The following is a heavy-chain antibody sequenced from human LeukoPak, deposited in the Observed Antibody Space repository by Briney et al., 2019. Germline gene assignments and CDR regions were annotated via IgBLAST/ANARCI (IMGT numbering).Heavy chain of an antibody. CDR3: ARDVFSTYYYDSSGLGDAFEV. CDR2: ISGNNGNT. CDR1: GYTFTSYG. Sequence: ASVKVSCKASGYTFTSYGISWVRQAPGQGLEWMGWISGNNGNTNYAQHLQGRVTMTTDTSTSTAYMELRSLRSDDTPVYYCARDVFSTYYYDSSGLGDAFEVWGRGTMVTVSS. J-gene: IGHJ3*01. D-gene: IGHD3-22*01. V-gene: IGHV1-18*01.